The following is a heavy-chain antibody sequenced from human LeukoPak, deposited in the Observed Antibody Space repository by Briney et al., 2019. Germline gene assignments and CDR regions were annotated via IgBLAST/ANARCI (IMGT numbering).Heavy chain of an antibody. D-gene: IGHD1-26*01. J-gene: IGHJ2*01. CDR1: GVSISSSSYY. V-gene: IGHV4-39*01. Sequence: SETLSLTCTVSGVSISSSSYYWGWIRQPPGKGLEWIGSVYYSGSTYYNPSLKSRVTISVDTSKNQFSLKLTSVTAADTAVYYCARSFLGDWYFDLWGRGTLVTVSS. CDR2: VYYSGST. CDR3: ARSFLGDWYFDL.